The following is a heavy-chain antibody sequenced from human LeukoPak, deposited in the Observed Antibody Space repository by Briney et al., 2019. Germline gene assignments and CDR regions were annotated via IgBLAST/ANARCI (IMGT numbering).Heavy chain of an antibody. V-gene: IGHV3-48*03. J-gene: IGHJ3*02. D-gene: IGHD1-1*01. CDR1: GFTFSSYE. CDR2: ISSSGSTI. CDR3: AREGTTGDASDI. Sequence: GGSLTLSCAASGFTFSSYEMNRVRQAPGKGLEWVSYISSSGSTIYYADSVKGRFTISRDNAKNSLYLQMNSLRAEDTAVYYCAREGTTGDASDIWGQGTMVPVSS.